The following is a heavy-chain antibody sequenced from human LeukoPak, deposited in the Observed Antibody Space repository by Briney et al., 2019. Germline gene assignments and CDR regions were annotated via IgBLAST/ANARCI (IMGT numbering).Heavy chain of an antibody. J-gene: IGHJ4*02. V-gene: IGHV4-34*01. Sequence: SETLSLTCAVYAVSFSAYYWSWIRQPPGKGVGGMGEINHSGTTNYNPPLRSRATISGDTSKNQFSLMLTSVTAAATAVYCARGRTYYYDTSDYVPYYFDYWGQGTLVTVSS. CDR2: INHSGTT. D-gene: IGHD3-22*01. CDR1: AVSFSAYY. CDR3: ARGRTYYYDTSDYVPYYFDY.